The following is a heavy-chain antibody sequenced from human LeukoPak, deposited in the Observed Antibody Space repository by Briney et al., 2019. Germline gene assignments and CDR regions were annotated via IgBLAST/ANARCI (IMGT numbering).Heavy chain of an antibody. CDR3: ARGAFGEFQVYYFGY. V-gene: IGHV3-30*04. CDR1: GFTFSSYA. D-gene: IGHD3-10*01. Sequence: GGSLRLSCAASGFTFSSYAMHWVRQAPGKGLEWVAVISYDGSNKYYADSVKGRFTISRDNSKNTLYLQMNSLRAEDTAVYYCARGAFGEFQVYYFGYWGQGTLVTVSS. J-gene: IGHJ4*02. CDR2: ISYDGSNK.